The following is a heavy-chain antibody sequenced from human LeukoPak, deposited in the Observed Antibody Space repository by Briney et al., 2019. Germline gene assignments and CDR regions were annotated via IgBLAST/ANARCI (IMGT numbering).Heavy chain of an antibody. J-gene: IGHJ4*02. Sequence: SETLSLTCTVSGGSIGSSYWSWIRQPAGKGLEWIGHIYSSESDNYNPSLKSRVIMSVDTSKNQFSLRLYSVTVADTAVYYCARWSYSGSYYGGGHRGFDYWGQGTLVTVSS. CDR3: ARWSYSGSYYGGGHRGFDY. CDR2: IYSSESD. CDR1: GGSIGSSY. D-gene: IGHD1-26*01. V-gene: IGHV4-4*07.